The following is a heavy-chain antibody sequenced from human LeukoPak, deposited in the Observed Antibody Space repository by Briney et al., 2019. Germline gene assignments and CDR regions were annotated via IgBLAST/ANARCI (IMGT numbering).Heavy chain of an antibody. J-gene: IGHJ6*03. V-gene: IGHV3-23*01. CDR2: ISGSGDRT. CDR3: ARGGTYYYYMDV. Sequence: GGSLRLSCAASAFSFNSYAMSWVRQAPGKGLEWVSAISGSGDRTLYADSVKGRITISRDNSKNTLYLQMNSLRAEDTAVYYCARGGTYYYYMDVWGKGTTVTVSS. CDR1: AFSFNSYA.